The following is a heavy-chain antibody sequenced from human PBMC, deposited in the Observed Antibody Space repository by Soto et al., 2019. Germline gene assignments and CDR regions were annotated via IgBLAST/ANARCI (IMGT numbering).Heavy chain of an antibody. Sequence: PSETLSLTCTVPDGSISSSSYYWGWIRQPPGKGLEWIGYIYYSGSTYYNPSLKSRVTISVDTSKNQFSLKLNSVTAADTAVYYGATRNWFDSWGQGILVTVSS. CDR1: DGSISSSSYY. J-gene: IGHJ5*01. V-gene: IGHV4-39*01. CDR3: ATRNWFDS. CDR2: IYYSGST.